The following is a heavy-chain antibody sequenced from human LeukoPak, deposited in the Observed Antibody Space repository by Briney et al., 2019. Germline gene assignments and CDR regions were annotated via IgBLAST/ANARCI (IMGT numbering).Heavy chain of an antibody. D-gene: IGHD2-2*01. CDR3: ARDSVGVGYCSSTSCLDAFDV. CDR2: IYYSGST. CDR1: GGSISSYY. Sequence: KPSETLSLICTVSGGSISSYYWSWIRQPPGKGLEWIGYIYYSGSTNYNPSLKSRVTISVDTSKNQFSLKLSSVTAADTAVYYCARDSVGVGYCSSTSCLDAFDVWGQGTMVTVSS. V-gene: IGHV4-59*12. J-gene: IGHJ3*01.